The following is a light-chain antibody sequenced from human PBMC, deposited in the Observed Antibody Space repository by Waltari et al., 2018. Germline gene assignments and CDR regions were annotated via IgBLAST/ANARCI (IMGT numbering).Light chain of an antibody. CDR2: GAS. Sequence: EIVMTQSPATLSVSPGERATLSCRASQSGSSNVAWYQQKPGQAPRLLIYGASTRDPGIPARFSGSGSGTEFTLTISSLQSEDFAVYYCQQYNNWPPYTFGQGTKLEIK. CDR1: QSGSSN. CDR3: QQYNNWPPYT. V-gene: IGKV3-15*01. J-gene: IGKJ2*01.